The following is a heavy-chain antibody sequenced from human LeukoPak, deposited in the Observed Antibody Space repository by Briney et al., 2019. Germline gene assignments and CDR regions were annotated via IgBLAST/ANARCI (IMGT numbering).Heavy chain of an antibody. CDR1: GYTFTSYG. D-gene: IGHD1-26*01. CDR2: INPNSGGT. J-gene: IGHJ4*02. CDR3: ARAQWELLDFGY. Sequence: ASVKVSCKASGYTFTSYGISWVRQAPGQGLEWMGWINPNSGGTNYAQKFQGRVTMTRDTSISTAYMELSRLRSDDTAVYYCARAQWELLDFGYWGQGTLVTVSS. V-gene: IGHV1-2*02.